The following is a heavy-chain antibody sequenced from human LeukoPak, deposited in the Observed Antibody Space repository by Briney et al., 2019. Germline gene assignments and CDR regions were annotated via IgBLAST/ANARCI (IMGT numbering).Heavy chain of an antibody. J-gene: IGHJ5*02. Sequence: GGSLRLSCAASGFTFSSYAMSWVRQAPGKGLEWVSAISGSGGSTYYADSVKGRFTISRGNSKNTLYLQMNSLRAEDTAVYYCAKDAETYYYDSSGNWFDPWGQGTLVTVSS. D-gene: IGHD3-22*01. CDR1: GFTFSSYA. V-gene: IGHV3-23*01. CDR3: AKDAETYYYDSSGNWFDP. CDR2: ISGSGGST.